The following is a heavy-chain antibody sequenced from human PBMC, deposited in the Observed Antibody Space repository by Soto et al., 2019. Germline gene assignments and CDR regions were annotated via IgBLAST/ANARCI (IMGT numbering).Heavy chain of an antibody. Sequence: GGSLSLSCSASGFTFSSYAMHWVRQAPGKGLEYVSGIRGNGDPPFYADSVKGRFTISRDNSKNTLYLQMSSLSADDTAVYYCVKSRGGNNFDFFDWGQGALVTVSS. CDR2: IRGNGDPP. D-gene: IGHD5-12*01. CDR3: VKSRGGNNFDFFD. J-gene: IGHJ4*02. CDR1: GFTFSSYA. V-gene: IGHV3-64D*06.